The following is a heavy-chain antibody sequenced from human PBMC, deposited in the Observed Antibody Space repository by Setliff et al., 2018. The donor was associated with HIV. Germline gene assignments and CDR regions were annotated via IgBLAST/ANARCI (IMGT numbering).Heavy chain of an antibody. CDR2: IWSDGRNK. V-gene: IGHV3-33*08. CDR1: GFSVSSYG. Sequence: GGSLRLSCAASGFSVSSYGMHWVRQAPGRGLEFVAAIWSDGRNKYYADSVKGRFTISRDNSKNTLFLQMNSLRAEDTAIYYCARDIVGSRYFQHWGQGTLVTVSS. D-gene: IGHD3-16*02. CDR3: ARDIVGSRYFQH. J-gene: IGHJ1*01.